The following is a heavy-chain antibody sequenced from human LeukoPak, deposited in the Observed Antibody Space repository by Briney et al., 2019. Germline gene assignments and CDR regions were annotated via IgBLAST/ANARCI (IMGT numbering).Heavy chain of an antibody. Sequence: TGGSLRLSCAASGFTFSSHAMSWVRQAPGKGLEWVSAISDSGGSAYYADSVKGRFTFSRDNSKNMLYLQMNSLRAAGTAIYYCARDGGYRADIDWGQGTLVTVSS. CDR2: ISDSGGSA. CDR3: ARDGGYRADID. V-gene: IGHV3-23*01. D-gene: IGHD5-12*01. CDR1: GFTFSSHA. J-gene: IGHJ4*02.